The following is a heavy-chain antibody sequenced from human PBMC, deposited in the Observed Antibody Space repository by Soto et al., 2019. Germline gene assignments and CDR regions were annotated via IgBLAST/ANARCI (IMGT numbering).Heavy chain of an antibody. CDR2: ISAYNGNT. J-gene: IGHJ4*02. CDR1: GDTFTSYG. CDR3: ARDRVGLVVPAAENLDY. D-gene: IGHD2-2*01. Sequence: QVQLVQSGAEVKKPGASVKVSCKASGDTFTSYGIRWVRQAPGQGLERREWISAYNGNTNYAQQLQGRVTMTKDTSTSTSYMELRRLRSADTVVYYCARDRVGLVVPAAENLDYWGQGTLVTVSS. V-gene: IGHV1-18*01.